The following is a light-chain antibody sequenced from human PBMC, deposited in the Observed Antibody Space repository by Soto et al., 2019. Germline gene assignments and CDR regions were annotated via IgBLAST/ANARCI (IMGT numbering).Light chain of an antibody. V-gene: IGKV1-39*01. Sequence: DIQMTQSPSSLSASVGDRVTISCRASQSIMTYLNWYQQKPGEAPKLLIYTASTLHNGVPSRFSGGGSGTDFTLTISSLQHEYFATYYCQQTSSAPRTFGQGTMVDIK. CDR3: QQTSSAPRT. CDR1: QSIMTY. J-gene: IGKJ1*01. CDR2: TAS.